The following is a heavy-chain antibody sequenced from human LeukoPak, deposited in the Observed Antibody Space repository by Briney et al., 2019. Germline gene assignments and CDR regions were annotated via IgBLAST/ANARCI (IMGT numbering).Heavy chain of an antibody. V-gene: IGHV3-21*04. CDR2: ISSSGRHI. D-gene: IGHD4-17*01. CDR1: GFTFSSYS. CDR3: VRDFSTVTTAYLHH. J-gene: IGHJ1*01. Sequence: GGSLRLSCAASGFTFSSYSMNWARQAPGKGLEWVSSISSSGRHIYYADSVKGRFTIFRDDAKNSLFLQMDSLRVEDTAMYYCVRDFSTVTTAYLHHWGQGTLLTVSS.